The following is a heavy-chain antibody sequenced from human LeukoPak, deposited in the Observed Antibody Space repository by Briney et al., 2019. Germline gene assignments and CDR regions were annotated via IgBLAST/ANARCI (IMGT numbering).Heavy chain of an antibody. D-gene: IGHD3-10*01. CDR1: GYTFTGYY. CDR2: INPNSGGT. Sequence: ASVKVSCKASGYTFTGYYMRWVRQAPGQGLEWMGWINPNSGGTNYAQKFQGRVTMTRDTSISTAYMELSTLRSDDTAVYYCARGYYGSGSCDYWGQGTLVTVSS. J-gene: IGHJ4*02. V-gene: IGHV1-2*02. CDR3: ARGYYGSGSCDY.